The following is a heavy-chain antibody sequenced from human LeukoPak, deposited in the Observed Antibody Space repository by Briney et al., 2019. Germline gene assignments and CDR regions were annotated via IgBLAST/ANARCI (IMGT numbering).Heavy chain of an antibody. Sequence: ASVKVSCKASGYTFTSYDINWVRQPTGQGLEWMVWMNPNSGNTGYAQKFQGRVTMTRNTSISTAYMELSSLRSEDTDVYYCARGRWTKRQRGVYYFDYWGQGTLVTVSS. CDR3: ARGRWTKRQRGVYYFDY. CDR1: GYTFTSYD. CDR2: MNPNSGNT. D-gene: IGHD3/OR15-3a*01. V-gene: IGHV1-8*01. J-gene: IGHJ4*02.